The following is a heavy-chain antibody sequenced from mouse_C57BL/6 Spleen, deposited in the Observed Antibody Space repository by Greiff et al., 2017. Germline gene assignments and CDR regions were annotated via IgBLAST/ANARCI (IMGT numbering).Heavy chain of an antibody. CDR3: ARHEGDYYGRGKYVDV. J-gene: IGHJ1*03. D-gene: IGHD1-1*01. Sequence: QVQLQQSGAELVKPGASVKLSCKASGYTFTEYTIHWVKQRSGQGLEWIGWFYPGSGSIKYNEKFKDKATLTADKSSSTVYMELSRLTSEDSAVYSCARHEGDYYGRGKYVDVWGTGTTVTVSS. CDR1: GYTFTEYT. CDR2: FYPGSGSI. V-gene: IGHV1-62-2*01.